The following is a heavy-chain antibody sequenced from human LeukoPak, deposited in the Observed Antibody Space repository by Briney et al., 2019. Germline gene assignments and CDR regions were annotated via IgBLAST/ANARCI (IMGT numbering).Heavy chain of an antibody. CDR3: ASRNYDYVWGSYRSVDY. CDR1: GGSVSGYY. CDR2: INHSGST. D-gene: IGHD3-16*02. Sequence: SETLSLTCAVYGGSVSGYYWSWIRQPPGKGLEWIGEINHSGSTNYNPSLKSRVTISVDTSKNQFSLKLSSVTAADTAVYYCASRNYDYVWGSYRSVDYWGQGTLVTVSS. J-gene: IGHJ4*02. V-gene: IGHV4-34*01.